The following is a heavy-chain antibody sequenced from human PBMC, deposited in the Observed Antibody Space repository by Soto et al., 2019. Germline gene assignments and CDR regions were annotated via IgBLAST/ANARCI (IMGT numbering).Heavy chain of an antibody. CDR1: GGSFSGYY. J-gene: IGHJ4*02. D-gene: IGHD4-17*01. V-gene: IGHV4-34*01. CDR2: INHSGST. CDR3: AQRLLTTVTTHDY. Sequence: SETLSLTCAVYGGSFSGYYWSWIRQPPGKGLEWIGEINHSGSTNYNPSLKSRVTISVDTSKNQFSLKLSSVTAADTAVYYCAQRLLTTVTTHDYWGQGTLVTVSS.